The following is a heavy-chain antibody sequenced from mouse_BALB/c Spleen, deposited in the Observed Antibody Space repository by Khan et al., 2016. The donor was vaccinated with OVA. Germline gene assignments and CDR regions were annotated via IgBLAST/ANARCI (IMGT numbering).Heavy chain of an antibody. CDR2: IIYTGYT. CDR1: GDSITSGY. CDR3: ARATYRYALVY. D-gene: IGHD2-12*01. V-gene: IGHV3-8*02. Sequence: EVQLQESGPSLVKPSQTLSLTCSVTGDSITSGYWNWIRKFPGNKLEYMGYIIYTGYTYYNTSLKSRISITRHTSKNQYYLQLNSVTDEDTATYYCARATYRYALVYWGQGTLVTVSA. J-gene: IGHJ3*01.